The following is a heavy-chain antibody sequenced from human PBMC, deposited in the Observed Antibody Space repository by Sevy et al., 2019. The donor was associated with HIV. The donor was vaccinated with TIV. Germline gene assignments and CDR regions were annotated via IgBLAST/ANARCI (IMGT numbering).Heavy chain of an antibody. CDR1: GFTFSSSS. D-gene: IGHD3-22*01. CDR3: AREFGYGPYPTYYYYYGMDV. J-gene: IGHJ6*02. Sequence: GGSLRLSCAASGFTFSSSSMNWVRQAPGKGLEWVSSISSSSSYIYYADSVKGRFTISRDKAKNSLYLQMKSLSAEDTAVYYCAREFGYGPYPTYYYYYGMDVWGQGTTVTVSS. CDR2: ISSSSSYI. V-gene: IGHV3-21*01.